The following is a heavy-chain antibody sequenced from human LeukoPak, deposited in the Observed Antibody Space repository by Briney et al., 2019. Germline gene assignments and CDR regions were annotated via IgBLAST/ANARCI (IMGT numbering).Heavy chain of an antibody. CDR1: GFTLTSYA. CDR2: ISASGGTP. J-gene: IGHJ4*02. V-gene: IGHV3-23*01. CDR3: AKDLFGHGWGLYYFDY. D-gene: IGHD3-10*02. Sequence: GGSLRLSCAASGFTLTSYAMSWVRQTPGKGLHWVSTISASGGTPYYADSVKGRFTISRDTSKNTLYLQLNTLGADDTAVYYCAKDLFGHGWGLYYFDYWGQGTLVTVSS.